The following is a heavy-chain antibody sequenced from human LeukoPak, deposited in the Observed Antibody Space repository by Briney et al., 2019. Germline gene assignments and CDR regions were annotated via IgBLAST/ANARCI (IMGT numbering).Heavy chain of an antibody. CDR3: ARARREGYYYYMDV. J-gene: IGHJ6*03. Sequence: KPSETLSLTCTVSGVSIKTNNYYWGWLRQAPGKGLEWIGSIYYSGKTYYHLSRKSRLTIYVDTSTNQFSLRLSSVAAADTAVYFCARARREGYYYYMDVWGKGIMVTVSS. CDR2: IYYSGKT. D-gene: IGHD3-22*01. V-gene: IGHV4-39*01. CDR1: GVSIKTNNYY.